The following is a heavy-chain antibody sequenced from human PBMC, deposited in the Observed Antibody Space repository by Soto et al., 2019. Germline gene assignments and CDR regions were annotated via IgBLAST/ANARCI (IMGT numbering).Heavy chain of an antibody. D-gene: IGHD5-18*01. CDR1: GGSISSYY. Sequence: QVQLQESGPGLVKPSETLSLTCTVSGGSISSYYWSWIRQPPGKGLEWIGYIYYSGTTNYNPSLKRRGHISRDTSKNQVSLKLSSVTAADTAVDYCARRYGYSFDYWGQGTLVTVSS. V-gene: IGHV4-59*08. CDR2: IYYSGTT. CDR3: ARRYGYSFDY. J-gene: IGHJ4*02.